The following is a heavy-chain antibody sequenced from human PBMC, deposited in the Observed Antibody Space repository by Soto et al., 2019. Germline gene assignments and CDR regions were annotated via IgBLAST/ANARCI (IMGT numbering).Heavy chain of an antibody. D-gene: IGHD5-12*01. Sequence: QVQLQESGPGLVKPSQTLSLTCTVSGGSISSGGYYWSWIRQHPGKGLEWIGYIYYSGSTYYNPSIKSRVTISVDTSKNQFSLKLSSVTAADTAVYYCARGGGLRSRKNAFDIWGQGTMVTVSS. CDR3: ARGGGLRSRKNAFDI. J-gene: IGHJ3*02. CDR2: IYYSGST. V-gene: IGHV4-31*03. CDR1: GGSISSGGYY.